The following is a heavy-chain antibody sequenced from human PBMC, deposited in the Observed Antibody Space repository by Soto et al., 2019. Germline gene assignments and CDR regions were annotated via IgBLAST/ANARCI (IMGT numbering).Heavy chain of an antibody. Sequence: TSETLSLTCAVYGGSFSGYYWSWIRQPPGKGLEWIGEINHSGSTNYNPSLKSRVTISVDTSKNQFSLKLSSVTAADTAVYYCARLVGATVSTFDYWGQGTLVTVSS. CDR1: GGSFSGYY. CDR3: ARLVGATVSTFDY. D-gene: IGHD1-26*01. J-gene: IGHJ4*02. V-gene: IGHV4-34*01. CDR2: INHSGST.